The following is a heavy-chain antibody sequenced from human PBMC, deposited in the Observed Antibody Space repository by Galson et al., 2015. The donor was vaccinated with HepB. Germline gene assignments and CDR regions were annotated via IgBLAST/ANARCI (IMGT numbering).Heavy chain of an antibody. J-gene: IGHJ4*02. Sequence: SLRLSCAASGFNFDELAMHWVRQRPGKGLEWVSGISWNSGLIDYADSVKGRFTISRDNAKTSLFLQLRRLRAEDTAFYYCAKAYDFWSAFDSWGQGTLVTVSS. D-gene: IGHD3-3*01. CDR3: AKAYDFWSAFDS. CDR2: ISWNSGLI. V-gene: IGHV3-9*01. CDR1: GFNFDELA.